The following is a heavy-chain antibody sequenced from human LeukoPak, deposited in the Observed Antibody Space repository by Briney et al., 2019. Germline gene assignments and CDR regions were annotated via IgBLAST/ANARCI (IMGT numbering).Heavy chain of an antibody. CDR2: INSDGSST. CDR3: ASELLYYDSSGYYRVNWFDP. CDR1: GFTFSSYW. Sequence: GGSLRLSCAASGFTFSSYWMHWVRQAPGKGLVWVSRINSDGSSTSYADSVKGRFTISRDNAKNTLYLQMNSLRAEDTAVYYCASELLYYDSSGYYRVNWFDPWGQGTLVTVSS. V-gene: IGHV3-74*01. D-gene: IGHD3-22*01. J-gene: IGHJ5*02.